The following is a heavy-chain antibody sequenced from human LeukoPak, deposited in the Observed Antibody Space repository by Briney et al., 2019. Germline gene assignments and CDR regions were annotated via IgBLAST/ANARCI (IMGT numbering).Heavy chain of an antibody. D-gene: IGHD2-2*01. CDR3: ATGPFYCSSTSCYVDY. Sequence: GASVNVSCKASGGTFSSYAISWVRQAPGQGLEWMGGIIPIFGTANYAQKFQGRVTITADESTSTAYMELSSLRSEDTAVYYCATGPFYCSSTSCYVDYWGQGTLVTVSS. CDR2: IIPIFGTA. CDR1: GGTFSSYA. J-gene: IGHJ4*02. V-gene: IGHV1-69*13.